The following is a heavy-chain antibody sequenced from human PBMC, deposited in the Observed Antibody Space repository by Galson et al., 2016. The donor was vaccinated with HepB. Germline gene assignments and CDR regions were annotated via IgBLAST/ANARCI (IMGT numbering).Heavy chain of an antibody. CDR2: MSDSGGST. D-gene: IGHD5-12*01. V-gene: IGHV3-23*01. J-gene: IGHJ5*02. CDR1: GFTFSSHW. CDR3: AKDYTPDSGYDIDH. Sequence: SLRLSCAASGFTFSSHWMHWVRQAPGKGLEWVSAMSDSGGSTYYADSVKGRFTISRDNSMNTVYLQMNSLRVEDTAIYYCAKDYTPDSGYDIDHWGQGTLVTVSS.